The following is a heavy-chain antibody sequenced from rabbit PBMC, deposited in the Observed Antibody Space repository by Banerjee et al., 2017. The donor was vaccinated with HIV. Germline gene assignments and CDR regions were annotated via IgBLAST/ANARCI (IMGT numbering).Heavy chain of an antibody. CDR2: IDLDIT. Sequence: QSLQESGTDLVEPGASLTLTCTASGFSFSSSYGMYWVRQAPGKGLEWFGCIDLDITYYASWARGRFTISKTSSTTVTLQMTSLTAADAATYFCASDTSRVGGNGYDLWGPGTLVTVS. D-gene: IGHD6-1*01. J-gene: IGHJ6*01. CDR3: ASDTSRVGGNGYDL. V-gene: IGHV1S40*01. CDR1: GFSFSSSYG.